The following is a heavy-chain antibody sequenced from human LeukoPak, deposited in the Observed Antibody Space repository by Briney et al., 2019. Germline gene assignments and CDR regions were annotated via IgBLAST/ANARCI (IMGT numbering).Heavy chain of an antibody. J-gene: IGHJ2*01. CDR2: LYYNGNT. V-gene: IGHV4-59*08. Sequence: SATLSLTCTVSGGSISSYYWSWIRQPPGKGLEWIGYLYYNGNTNNNPSLKSRVTMSVDTSNNQFSLRLSSVTAADTAVYYCAKIPKGGDGLTSADQIYFDIWGRGTLVIVSS. CDR1: GGSISSYY. CDR3: AKIPKGGDGLTSADQIYFDI. D-gene: IGHD2-21*01.